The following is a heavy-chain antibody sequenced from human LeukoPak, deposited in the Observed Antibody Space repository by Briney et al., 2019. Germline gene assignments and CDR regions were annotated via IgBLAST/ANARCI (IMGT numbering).Heavy chain of an antibody. V-gene: IGHV6-1*01. CDR3: ARGTSGWPTFDY. J-gene: IGHJ4*02. Sequence: SQTLSLTCVISGDSVSSNSAAWTWIRKSPSRGLEWLRRTYYRSKWYNDYAVSVKSRIVINPDTSKNQFSLQLNSMTPEDTAVYYCARGTSGWPTFDYWGQGTLVTVSS. D-gene: IGHD6-19*01. CDR2: TYYRSKWYN. CDR1: GDSVSSNSAA.